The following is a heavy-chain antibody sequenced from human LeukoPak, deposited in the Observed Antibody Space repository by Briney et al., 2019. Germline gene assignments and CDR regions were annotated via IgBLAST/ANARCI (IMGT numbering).Heavy chain of an antibody. CDR3: ARRPHSGSYWRTVTPIDY. J-gene: IGHJ4*02. CDR2: ISYDGSNK. CDR1: GFTFSSYG. V-gene: IGHV3-30*03. Sequence: PGGSLRLSCAASGFTFSSYGMHWARQAPGKGLEWVAVISYDGSNKYYADSVKGRFTISRDNSKNTLYLQMNSLRAEDTAVYYCARRPHSGSYWRTVTPIDYWGQGTLVTVSS. D-gene: IGHD1-26*01.